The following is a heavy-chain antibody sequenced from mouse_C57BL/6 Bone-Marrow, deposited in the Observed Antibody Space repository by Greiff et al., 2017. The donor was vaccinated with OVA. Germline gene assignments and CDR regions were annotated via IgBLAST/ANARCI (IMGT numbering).Heavy chain of an antibody. CDR2: IYPGDGDT. CDR3: AGGAYYSNYRFDY. D-gene: IGHD2-5*01. V-gene: IGHV1-82*01. J-gene: IGHJ2*01. CDR1: GYAFSSSW. Sequence: QVQLKQSGPELVKPGASVKISCKASGYAFSSSWMNWVKQRPGKGLEWIGRIYPGDGDTNYNGKFKGKTTLTADKSSSTAYMQLSSLTSADSAVYFCAGGAYYSNYRFDYWGQGTTLTVSS.